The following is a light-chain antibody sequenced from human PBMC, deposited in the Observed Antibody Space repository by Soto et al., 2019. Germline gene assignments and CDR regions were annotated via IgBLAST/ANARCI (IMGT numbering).Light chain of an antibody. Sequence: EVVLPQSPGALSLSPGERATLSCRASQSVSGSYLAWYQQKPGQTPRLLIYGASSRATGIPDRFSGSGSGTDFTLTISRLEPEDFAVYYCQQYGSSPPITFGQGTRLEIK. CDR2: GAS. CDR3: QQYGSSPPIT. CDR1: QSVSGSY. J-gene: IGKJ5*01. V-gene: IGKV3-20*01.